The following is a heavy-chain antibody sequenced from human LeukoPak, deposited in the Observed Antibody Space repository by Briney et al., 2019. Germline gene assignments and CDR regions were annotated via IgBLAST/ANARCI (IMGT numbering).Heavy chain of an antibody. V-gene: IGHV3-53*01. CDR2: IYSGGNT. J-gene: IGHJ4*02. Sequence: PGGSLRLSCAASGFTVSSNYMSWVRQAPGKGLEWVSVIYSGGNTYYADSVKGRFTISRDNSKNTLYLQMNSLRAEDTAVYYCASGGDYYDSSGYYSQAAFDYWGQGTLVTVSS. CDR3: ASGGDYYDSSGYYSQAAFDY. D-gene: IGHD3-22*01. CDR1: GFTVSSNY.